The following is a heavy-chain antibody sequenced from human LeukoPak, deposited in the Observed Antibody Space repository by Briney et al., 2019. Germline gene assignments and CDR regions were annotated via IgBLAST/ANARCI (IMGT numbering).Heavy chain of an antibody. Sequence: GGSLRLSCAASGFTFSSYAMSWVRQAPGKGLEWVSAISGSGGSTYYADSVKGRFTISRDNSKNTLYLQMNSLRAEDTAVYYCARDQDIVVVVAGYWGQGTLVTVSS. V-gene: IGHV3-23*01. CDR1: GFTFSSYA. D-gene: IGHD2-15*01. CDR3: ARDQDIVVVVAGY. CDR2: ISGSGGST. J-gene: IGHJ4*02.